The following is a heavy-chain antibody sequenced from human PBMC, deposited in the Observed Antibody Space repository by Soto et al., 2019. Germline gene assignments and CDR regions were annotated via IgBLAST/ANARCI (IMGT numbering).Heavy chain of an antibody. V-gene: IGHV1-18*01. Sequence: ASVKVSCKASGYTFSRYGISWVRQAPGQGLEWMGWISTYNENTKYAQKFQGRVTMTTDTSTSTAYMELRSLTSDDTAMYYCAREGFCSSGSCALYFHDFFGMDVWGQGTTVTVSS. CDR2: ISTYNENT. D-gene: IGHD2-15*01. J-gene: IGHJ6*02. CDR3: AREGFCSSGSCALYFHDFFGMDV. CDR1: GYTFSRYG.